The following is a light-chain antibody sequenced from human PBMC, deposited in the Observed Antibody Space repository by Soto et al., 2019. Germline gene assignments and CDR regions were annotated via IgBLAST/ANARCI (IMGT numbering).Light chain of an antibody. CDR2: LGS. CDR1: QSLLHSNGYNY. Sequence: DIVMTQSPLSLPVNPGEPASISCRSSQSLLHSNGYNYLDWYLQKPGQSPQLLIYLGSNRAPGVPDRFSASGSGTDFTLKISRVEAEDVGVYYCMQALQTPTFGGGTRVEMK. CDR3: MQALQTPT. V-gene: IGKV2-28*01. J-gene: IGKJ4*01.